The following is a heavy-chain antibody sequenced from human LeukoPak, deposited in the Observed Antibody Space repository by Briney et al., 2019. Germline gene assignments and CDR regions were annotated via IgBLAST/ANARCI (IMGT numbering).Heavy chain of an antibody. CDR1: GYTLTDYY. J-gene: IGHJ4*02. CDR3: ARVGYYESSGYYEY. D-gene: IGHD3-22*01. Sequence: ASVRVSCKASGYTLTDYYMHWVRQAPGQGLEWMGRINPNSGGTNYAQKFQGRVTMTRDTSISTVYMELSRLRSDDTAVYYCARVGYYESSGYYEYWGQGTLVTVSS. V-gene: IGHV1-2*06. CDR2: INPNSGGT.